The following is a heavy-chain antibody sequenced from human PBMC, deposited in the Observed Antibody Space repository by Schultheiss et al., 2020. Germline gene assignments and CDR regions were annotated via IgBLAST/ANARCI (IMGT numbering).Heavy chain of an antibody. Sequence: GGSLRLSCAASVFSFSSYGMHWVLQAPDMGLEWLTFIRYDRIYKYYGESVKGRFTISRDNYKNTVYFQMDTLRAEDTAMYYCAKADGSGSYRYYPMDVWGQGTTVNVSS. V-gene: IGHV3-30*02. J-gene: IGHJ6*02. CDR2: IRYDRIYK. CDR3: AKADGSGSYRYYPMDV. D-gene: IGHD3-10*01. CDR1: VFSFSSYG.